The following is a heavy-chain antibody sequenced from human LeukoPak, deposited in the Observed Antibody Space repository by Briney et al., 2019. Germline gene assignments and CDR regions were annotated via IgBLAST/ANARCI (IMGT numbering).Heavy chain of an antibody. CDR2: ISAGGGST. V-gene: IGHV3-23*01. D-gene: IGHD4-11*01. CDR3: ANNYNFDY. Sequence: GGPLRLSCAASGFTFSTSAMSWVRQAPGKGLEWVSSISAGGGSTYYADSVKGRFTISRDFSNNTVYVQMNSLRAEDTAVYYCANNYNFDYWGQGTLVTISS. J-gene: IGHJ4*02. CDR1: GFTFSTSA.